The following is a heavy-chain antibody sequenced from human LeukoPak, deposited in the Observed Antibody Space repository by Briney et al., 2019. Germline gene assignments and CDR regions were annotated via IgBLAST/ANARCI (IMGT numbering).Heavy chain of an antibody. CDR3: ARSSLRGSYSDY. Sequence: GGSLRPSCAASGFTHNSNHMSWVRQAPGKGLGWVSVIYSGGSTYSEDSVKGRFTISRDNSKNTLYLQMNSLRAEDTAVYYCARSSLRGSYSDYWGQGTLVTVSS. J-gene: IGHJ4*02. D-gene: IGHD1-26*01. CDR2: IYSGGST. CDR1: GFTHNSNH. V-gene: IGHV3-53*01.